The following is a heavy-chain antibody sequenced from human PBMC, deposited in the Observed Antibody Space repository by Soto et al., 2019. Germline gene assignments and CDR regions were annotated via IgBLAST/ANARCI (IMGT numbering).Heavy chain of an antibody. V-gene: IGHV3-23*01. D-gene: IGHD3-10*01. CDR1: GFTFSSYA. J-gene: IGHJ6*03. Sequence: GGSLRLSCAASGFTFSSYAMSWVRQAPGKGLEWVSAISGSGGSTYYADSVKGRFTISRDNSKNTLYLQMNSLRAEDTSVYYCAKEGFYGSGSYYMGYYYYYMDVWGKETTVTVSS. CDR3: AKEGFYGSGSYYMGYYYYYMDV. CDR2: ISGSGGST.